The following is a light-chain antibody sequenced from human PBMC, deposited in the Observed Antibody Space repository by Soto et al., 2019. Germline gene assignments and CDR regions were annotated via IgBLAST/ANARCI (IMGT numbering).Light chain of an antibody. CDR1: SSDVGGYNF. Sequence: QSVLTQPASVSGSPGQSITISCTGTSSDVGGYNFVSWYQQHPDKAPKLMIYDVTNRPSGVSNRFSGSKSGNTASLTISGLQAEDDADYYCSSYTSMSTYVFGTGTKVTVL. CDR3: SSYTSMSTYV. V-gene: IGLV2-14*01. CDR2: DVT. J-gene: IGLJ1*01.